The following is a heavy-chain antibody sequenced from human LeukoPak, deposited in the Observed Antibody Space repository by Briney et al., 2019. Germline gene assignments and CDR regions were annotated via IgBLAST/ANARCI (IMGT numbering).Heavy chain of an antibody. D-gene: IGHD6-13*01. J-gene: IGHJ4*02. Sequence: GGSLRLSCAASGFTFSSYWMHWVRQAPGKGLVWVSHIINDGSRTSYADSVKGRFTISRDNAKNTVYLQMNSLRADDTAVYYCARDQGTSAAGGAKGRFDNWGQGTLVTVSS. CDR3: ARDQGTSAAGGAKGRFDN. V-gene: IGHV3-74*01. CDR2: IINDGSRT. CDR1: GFTFSSYW.